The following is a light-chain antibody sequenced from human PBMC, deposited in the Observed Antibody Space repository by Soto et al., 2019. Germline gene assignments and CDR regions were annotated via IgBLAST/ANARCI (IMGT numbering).Light chain of an antibody. J-gene: IGKJ4*01. CDR3: HPDNTFPLT. V-gene: IGKV1-12*01. CDR2: GAS. CDR1: QGISSW. Sequence: DIQMTQSPSSVSASVGDRVTITCRASQGISSWLVWYQQKLGKAPNLLIYGASSLQSGVPSRFSGRGAGTNFTLTLSSLQTEDFATYYCHPDNTFPLTFAGGTQLEIK.